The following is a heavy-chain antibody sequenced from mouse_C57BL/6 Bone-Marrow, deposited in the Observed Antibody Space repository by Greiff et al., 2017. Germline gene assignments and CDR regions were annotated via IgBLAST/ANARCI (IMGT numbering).Heavy chain of an antibody. J-gene: IGHJ2*01. CDR2: IYPGDGDT. CDR3: AREWDYDGLDY. Sequence: LVESGPELVKPGASVKISCKASGYAFSSSWMNWVKQRPGKGLEWIGRIYPGDGDTNYNGKFKGKATLTAAKSSSTAYMQLSSLTSEDSAVYFCAREWDYDGLDYWGQGTTLTVSS. CDR1: GYAFSSSW. V-gene: IGHV1-82*01. D-gene: IGHD2-4*01.